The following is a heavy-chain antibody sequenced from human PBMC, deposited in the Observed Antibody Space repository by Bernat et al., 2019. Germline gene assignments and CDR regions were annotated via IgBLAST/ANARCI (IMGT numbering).Heavy chain of an antibody. CDR3: ARVVETDAFDI. CDR2: IKQDGSEK. J-gene: IGHJ3*02. Sequence: EVQLLESGGGLVQPGGSLRLSCAASGFTFSSYAMSWVRQAPGKGLEWVANIKQDGSEKYYVDSVKGRFTISRDNAKNSLYLQMNSLRAEDTAVYYCARVVETDAFDIWGQGTMVTVSS. CDR1: GFTFSSYA. V-gene: IGHV3-7*04.